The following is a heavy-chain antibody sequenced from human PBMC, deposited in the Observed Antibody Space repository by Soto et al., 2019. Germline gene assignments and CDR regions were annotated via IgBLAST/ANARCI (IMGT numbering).Heavy chain of an antibody. V-gene: IGHV1-18*01. J-gene: IGHJ4*02. D-gene: IGHD4-17*01. CDR2: ISDYNGNT. CDR3: ARDRHGDYQYYFDY. Sequence: ASVKVSCKASGYTFTSYGISWVRQAPGQGLEWMGWISDYNGNTNYAQKLQGTVTMTTDTSTSTAYIELRSLRSDDTAVYYCARDRHGDYQYYFDYWGQGTLVTVSS. CDR1: GYTFTSYG.